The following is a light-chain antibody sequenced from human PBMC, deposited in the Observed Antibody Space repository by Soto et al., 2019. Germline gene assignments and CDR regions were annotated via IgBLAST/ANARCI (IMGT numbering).Light chain of an antibody. Sequence: EIVWTQSPGTLSLSPGERATLSCRASQSVSSSYLAWYQQKPGQAPRLLIYGASSRATGIPDRFSGSGSGTDFTLTISRLEPEDFAVYYCQQYGSSPGLTVGGGTKVDIK. CDR2: GAS. CDR3: QQYGSSPGLT. J-gene: IGKJ4*01. V-gene: IGKV3-20*01. CDR1: QSVSSSY.